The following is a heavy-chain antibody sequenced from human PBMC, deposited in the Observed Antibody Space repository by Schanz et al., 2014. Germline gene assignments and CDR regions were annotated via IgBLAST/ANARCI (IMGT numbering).Heavy chain of an antibody. Sequence: EVQLVESGGGLVKPGGSLRLSCAASGFIFSNYGMHWVRQAPGKGLEWVSAISGSGGSTYYADSVKGRFTISRDNSKNTLYLQMNSLRAEDTAIYFCTRSYYDFSWGSYRFRAFDIWGQGTTVIVSS. CDR1: GFIFSNYG. D-gene: IGHD3-16*02. CDR3: TRSYYDFSWGSYRFRAFDI. J-gene: IGHJ3*02. CDR2: ISGSGGST. V-gene: IGHV3-23*04.